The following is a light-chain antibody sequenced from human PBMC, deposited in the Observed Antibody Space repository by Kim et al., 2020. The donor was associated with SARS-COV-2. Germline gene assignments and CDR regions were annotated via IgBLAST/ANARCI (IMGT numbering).Light chain of an antibody. V-gene: IGKV1-39*01. CDR2: AAS. Sequence: DIQMTQYPSSLSASVGDRVTITCRASQSISSYLNWYQQKPGKAPKLLIYAASSLQSGVPSRFSGSGSGTDFTLTISSLQPEDFATYYCQQSYSTSRTFGQGTKVDIK. CDR3: QQSYSTSRT. J-gene: IGKJ1*01. CDR1: QSISSY.